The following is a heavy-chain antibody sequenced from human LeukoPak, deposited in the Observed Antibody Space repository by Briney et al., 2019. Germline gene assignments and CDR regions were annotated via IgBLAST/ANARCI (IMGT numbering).Heavy chain of an antibody. V-gene: IGHV4-59*01. Sequence: SETLSLTCTVSGDSISNYYWSWIRQPPGKGLEWIGYIYSSGSTKYDPSLKSRVTISVDTSKNQFSLNVSSVTAADTAVYYCARLSHPSGKNWFFGYWGQGTLFTVSS. CDR3: ARLSHPSGKNWFFGY. CDR2: IYSSGST. D-gene: IGHD3-9*01. J-gene: IGHJ4*02. CDR1: GDSISNYY.